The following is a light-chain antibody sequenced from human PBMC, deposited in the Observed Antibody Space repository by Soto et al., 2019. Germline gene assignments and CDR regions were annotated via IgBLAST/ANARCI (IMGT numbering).Light chain of an antibody. Sequence: QSVLTQPRSVSGSPGQAVTVSCTGTNSNIGSHNYVSWYQQRPGKAPKLMIHDVTERPSGVPDRFSGSKSGNTASLTISGLQAEDEAEYFCCSFAGGPFVFGTGTKVTVL. V-gene: IGLV2-11*01. J-gene: IGLJ1*01. CDR2: DVT. CDR3: CSFAGGPFV. CDR1: NSNIGSHNY.